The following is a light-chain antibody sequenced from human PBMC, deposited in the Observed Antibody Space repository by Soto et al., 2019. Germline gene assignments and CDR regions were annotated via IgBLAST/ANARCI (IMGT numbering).Light chain of an antibody. Sequence: EIVLTQSPATLSLSPGERATLSCRASQSVSTFLAWYQQKPGQAPRLLIYDASNRATGIPDRFRGSGSGTDFTLTISSLEPEDFAVYFCQQGTDWPPRTFGQGTKVEIK. J-gene: IGKJ1*01. CDR1: QSVSTF. CDR2: DAS. V-gene: IGKV3-11*01. CDR3: QQGTDWPPRT.